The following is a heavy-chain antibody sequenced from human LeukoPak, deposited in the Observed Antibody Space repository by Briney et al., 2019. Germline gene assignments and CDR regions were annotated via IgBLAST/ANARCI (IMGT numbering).Heavy chain of an antibody. CDR2: IYYSGST. CDR3: ASPIVATVYNDAFDI. CDR1: GGSISSSSYY. Sequence: SETLSLTCTVSGGSISSSSYYWGWIRQPPGKGLEWIGSIYYSGSTYYNPSLKSRVTISVDTSKNQFSLKLSSVTAADTAVYYCASPIVATVYNDAFDIWGQGTMVTVSS. J-gene: IGHJ3*02. V-gene: IGHV4-39*01. D-gene: IGHD5-12*01.